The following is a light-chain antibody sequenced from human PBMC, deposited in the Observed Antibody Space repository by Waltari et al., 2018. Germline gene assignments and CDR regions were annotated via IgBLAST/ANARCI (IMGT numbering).Light chain of an antibody. CDR3: QTGGHGTWV. CDR2: INSDGSH. J-gene: IGLJ3*02. V-gene: IGLV4-69*01. Sequence: QLVLTQSPSASASLGASVKLTCTLDSGHSSNIVAWLQQQPGKGPRYLMKINSDGSHGKGDEIPYRFSGYSSVAERYLTISSVQSEDEADYYCQTGGHGTWVFGGGTKLTVL. CDR1: SGHSSNI.